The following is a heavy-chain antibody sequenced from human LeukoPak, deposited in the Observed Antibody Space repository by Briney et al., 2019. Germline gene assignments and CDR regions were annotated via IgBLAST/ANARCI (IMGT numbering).Heavy chain of an antibody. Sequence: PGGSLRLSCAASGFTFNNFAMNWVRQASGKGLEWISYINSRSSTIIYADSVKGRFTSSRDNAKSSLFLQMDSLRVEDTAVYYCARDRSYSIPDWGQGTLVTVSS. D-gene: IGHD2-2*02. CDR1: GFTFNNFA. J-gene: IGHJ4*02. V-gene: IGHV3-48*04. CDR3: ARDRSYSIPD. CDR2: INSRSSTI.